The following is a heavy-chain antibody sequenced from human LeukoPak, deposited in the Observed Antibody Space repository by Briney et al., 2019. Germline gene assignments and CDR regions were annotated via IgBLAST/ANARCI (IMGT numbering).Heavy chain of an antibody. Sequence: SETLSLTCAVYGGSFSGYYWSWIRQPPGKGLEWIGEINHSGSTNYNPSLKSRVTISVDTSKNQFSLKLSSVTAADTAVYYCGRWIHDQSNYLDYWGQGTLVTVSS. D-gene: IGHD2-2*01. CDR2: INHSGST. V-gene: IGHV4-34*01. CDR1: GGSFSGYY. J-gene: IGHJ4*02. CDR3: GRWIHDQSNYLDY.